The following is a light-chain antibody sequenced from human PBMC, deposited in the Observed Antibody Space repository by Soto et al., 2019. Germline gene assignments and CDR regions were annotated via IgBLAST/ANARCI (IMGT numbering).Light chain of an antibody. CDR3: QQYNNWPRT. CDR2: GAS. V-gene: IGKV3-15*01. J-gene: IGKJ1*01. Sequence: EIVMTQSPATLSVSLGERATLSCRASQSVNSNLAWYQQKPGQTPRLLIYGASTRATGIPARFSGSGSGTEFTLTISSLQSQDYAVYYCQQYNNWPRTFGQGTKVEI. CDR1: QSVNSN.